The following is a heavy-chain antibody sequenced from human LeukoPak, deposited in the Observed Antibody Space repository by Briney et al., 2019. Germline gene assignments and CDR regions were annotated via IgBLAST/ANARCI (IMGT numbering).Heavy chain of an antibody. J-gene: IGHJ5*02. CDR3: ANPKISITAPLFDP. Sequence: GGSLRLSCAASGFTFSTYALSWVRQAPGKGLEWVSTISASGGGTYYADSVKGRFTISRDNSKNTLYLQMDSLRAEDTAVYYCANPKISITAPLFDPWGPGTLVTVSS. CDR1: GFTFSTYA. CDR2: ISASGGGT. D-gene: IGHD6-13*01. V-gene: IGHV3-23*01.